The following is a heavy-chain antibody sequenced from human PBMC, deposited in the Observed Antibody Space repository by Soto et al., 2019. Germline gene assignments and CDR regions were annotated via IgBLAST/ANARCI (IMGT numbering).Heavy chain of an antibody. CDR1: GGTFGSYA. V-gene: IGHV1-69*01. D-gene: IGHD2-2*01. CDR3: ARSQGSSTSLEIYYYYYYRMDV. J-gene: IGHJ6*02. Sequence: QVQLVQSGAEVKKPGSSVKVSCKASGGTFGSYAISWVRQAPGQGLEWMGGIIPIPGTANYAQKFQGRVTIAADESTSTAYMELSSLRSEDTAVYYCARSQGSSTSLEIYYYYYYRMDVWDQGTTVTVSS. CDR2: IIPIPGTA.